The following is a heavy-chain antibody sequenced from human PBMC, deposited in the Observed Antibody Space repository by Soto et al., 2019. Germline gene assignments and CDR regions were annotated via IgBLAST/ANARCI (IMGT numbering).Heavy chain of an antibody. V-gene: IGHV3-11*06. CDR2: IDGSSDYT. CDR1: GLLFTDYY. Sequence: LRLSCTASGLLFTDYYMSWIRQPPGKGLEWLACIDGSSDYTNSADSVKGRFTISRDNAKNSVFLQMNNLRADDTAVYYCARDLRFSSTNYFDFWGRGPLV. J-gene: IGHJ4*02. D-gene: IGHD2-8*01. CDR3: ARDLRFSSTNYFDF.